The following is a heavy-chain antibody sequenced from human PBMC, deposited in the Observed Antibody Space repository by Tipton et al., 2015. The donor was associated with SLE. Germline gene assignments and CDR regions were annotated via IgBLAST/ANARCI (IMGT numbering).Heavy chain of an antibody. CDR2: IYYSGST. Sequence: LRLSCAVYGGSFSGYYWSWIRQHLGKGLEWIGYIYYSGSTYYNPSLKSRVTISVDTSKNQFSLKLSSVTAADTAVYYCARGDSSGYYNWLDPWGQGTLVTVSS. J-gene: IGHJ5*02. CDR1: GGSFSGYY. CDR3: ARGDSSGYYNWLDP. D-gene: IGHD3-22*01. V-gene: IGHV4-59*01.